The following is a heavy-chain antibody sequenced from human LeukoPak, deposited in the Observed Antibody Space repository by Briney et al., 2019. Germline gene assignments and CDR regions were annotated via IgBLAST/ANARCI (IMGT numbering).Heavy chain of an antibody. D-gene: IGHD3-3*01. CDR3: ARRPRITIFGVVISPNFAFDI. Sequence: KPSETLSLTCTVSGYSISSGYYWGWIRQPPGKGLEWIGSIYHSGSTYYNPSLKSRVTISVDTSKNQFSLKLSSVTAADTAVYYCARRPRITIFGVVISPNFAFDIWGQGTMVTVSS. CDR2: IYHSGST. V-gene: IGHV4-38-2*02. CDR1: GYSISSGYY. J-gene: IGHJ3*02.